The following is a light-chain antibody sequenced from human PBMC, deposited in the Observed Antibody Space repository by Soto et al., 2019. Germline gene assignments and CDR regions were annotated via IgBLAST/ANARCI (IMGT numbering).Light chain of an antibody. J-gene: IGKJ4*01. V-gene: IGKV3D-20*01. CDR2: ATS. CDR1: QSVSANY. Sequence: EIVLTQSPATLSLSPGERGTLSCGASQSVSANYFAWYQHKPGLAPRLLIYATSSRATGIPDRFSGSGSGTEFTLTLSRLEPVDFAVYYCPQYGSSPSTFGGGTKVEIK. CDR3: PQYGSSPST.